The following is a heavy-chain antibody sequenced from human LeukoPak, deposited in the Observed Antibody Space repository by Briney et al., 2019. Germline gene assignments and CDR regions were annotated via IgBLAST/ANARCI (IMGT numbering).Heavy chain of an antibody. J-gene: IGHJ3*02. V-gene: IGHV4-59*12. D-gene: IGHD3-10*01. Sequence: AETLSLTCTVSGGSSSNYYWGWVRQPPGKALEGIGNIFYSGGTHYSPSLKRAGTISLGTSRNQFSLRLNPATAADTAVYYRAKSNGSGLIGIWGQGTMVTASS. CDR3: AKSNGSGLIGI. CDR2: IFYSGGT. CDR1: GGSSSNYY.